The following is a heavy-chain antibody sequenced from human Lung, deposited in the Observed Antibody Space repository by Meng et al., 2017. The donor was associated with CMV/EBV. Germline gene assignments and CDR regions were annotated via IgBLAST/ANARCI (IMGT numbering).Heavy chain of an antibody. V-gene: IGHV4-39*01. D-gene: IGHD3-10*01. CDR3: ARHHTYYFASGPNYYFDY. CDR2: LYYSGST. J-gene: IGHJ4*02. Sequence: SETLSLTCTVSGGSISSTYYYWGWIRQPPGRGLEWIGSLYYSGSTYYNPSLKSRVTVSVDTSKNQFSLKLTSVTAADTAIYYCARHHTYYFASGPNYYFDYWGQRTLVTVSS. CDR1: GGSISSTYYY.